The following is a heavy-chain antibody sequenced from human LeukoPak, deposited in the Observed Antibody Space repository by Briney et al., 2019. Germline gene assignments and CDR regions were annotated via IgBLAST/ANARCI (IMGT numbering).Heavy chain of an antibody. Sequence: ASVKVSCKASGGTFSSYAISWVRQAPGQGLEWMGGIIPIFGTANYAQKFQGRVTITADESTSTAYMELSSLRSEDTAVYYCARFGYGGYNYYYGMDVWGQGTTATVSS. D-gene: IGHD1-26*01. CDR1: GGTFSSYA. V-gene: IGHV1-69*13. J-gene: IGHJ6*02. CDR3: ARFGYGGYNYYYGMDV. CDR2: IIPIFGTA.